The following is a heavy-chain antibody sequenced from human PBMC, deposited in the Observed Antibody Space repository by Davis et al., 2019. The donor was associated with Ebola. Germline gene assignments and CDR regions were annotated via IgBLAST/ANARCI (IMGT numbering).Heavy chain of an antibody. CDR2: IKSKSDGGTT. CDR1: GFTFSNAW. CDR3: TTDAGYCSGGSCFVPAVYYYGMDV. J-gene: IGHJ6*02. V-gene: IGHV3-15*01. D-gene: IGHD2-15*01. Sequence: GESLKISCAASGFTFSNAWMSWVRQAPGKGLEWVGRIKSKSDGGTTDYAAPVKGRFTISRDDSKNTVYLQMISLKTEDTAVYYCTTDAGYCSGGSCFVPAVYYYGMDVWGQGTTVNVSS.